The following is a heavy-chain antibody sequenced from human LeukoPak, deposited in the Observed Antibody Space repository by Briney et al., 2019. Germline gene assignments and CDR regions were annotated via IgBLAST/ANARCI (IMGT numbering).Heavy chain of an antibody. CDR3: AREGRGSSADAFDI. Sequence: PGGSLRLSCAASGFTFSSYEMHWVRQVAGKGLEWVSAVGIVGDTFYSGSVKGRFTFSRENAENSLFLQMNSLRAGDTAVYYCAREGRGSSADAFDIWGQGTMVTVSS. CDR1: GFTFSSYE. D-gene: IGHD3-16*01. CDR2: VGIVGDT. J-gene: IGHJ3*02. V-gene: IGHV3-13*01.